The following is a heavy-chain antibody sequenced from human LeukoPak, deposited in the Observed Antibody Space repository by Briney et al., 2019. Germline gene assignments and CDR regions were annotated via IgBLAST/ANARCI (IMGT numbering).Heavy chain of an antibody. CDR3: ARGYDSSGYILDY. Sequence: SETLSLTCTVAYDSISSYYWSWIRQPPGKGLEWIGYIHNSGSTMYNPSLKSRVTISVDTSKNQFSLKLSSVTAADTAVYYCARGYDSSGYILDYWGQGTLVTVSS. CDR2: IHNSGST. D-gene: IGHD3-22*01. J-gene: IGHJ4*02. V-gene: IGHV4-59*01. CDR1: YDSISSYY.